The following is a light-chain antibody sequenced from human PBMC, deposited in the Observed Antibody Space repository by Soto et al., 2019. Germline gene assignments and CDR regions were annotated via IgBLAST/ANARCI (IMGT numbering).Light chain of an antibody. CDR2: SAS. CDR1: QGVRDD. V-gene: IGKV1-6*01. CDR3: LQESNYPLT. Sequence: IQMTQSPSSLSASVGDRVTITCRASQGVRDDVGWYQQKPGKAPKLLIYSASTLQSGVPSRFSGSGSGTDFTLTIIGLQPEDFATYYCLQESNYPLTLGGGTKVDIK. J-gene: IGKJ4*01.